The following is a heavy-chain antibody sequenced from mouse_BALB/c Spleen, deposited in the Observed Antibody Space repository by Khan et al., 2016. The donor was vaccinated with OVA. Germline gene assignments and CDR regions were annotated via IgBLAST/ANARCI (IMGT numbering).Heavy chain of an antibody. CDR3: ASGIPYYYGMDY. CDR2: IYPGNGDT. CDR1: GYTFTSYW. V-gene: IGHV1-87*01. Sequence: QVQLKQSGAELARPGASVNLSCKASGYTFTSYWMQWVKQRPGQGLEWIGAIYPGNGDTRYTQKFKGKATLTADKSSSTAYMQLSSLASEDSAVYNGASGIPYYYGMDYWGQGTTVTVSS. J-gene: IGHJ4*01.